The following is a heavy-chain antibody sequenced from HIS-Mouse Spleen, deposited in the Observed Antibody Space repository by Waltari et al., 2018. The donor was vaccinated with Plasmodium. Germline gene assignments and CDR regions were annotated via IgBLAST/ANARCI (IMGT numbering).Heavy chain of an antibody. CDR3: ARAGSAIAVAGTDY. CDR1: GFTFSSYS. Sequence: EVQLVESGGGLVKPGGSLRLSCAASGFTFSSYSMNWVRQAPGKGLEWVSSIISSSSYIYYADSVKGRFTISRDNAKNSLYLQMNSLRAEDTAVYYCARAGSAIAVAGTDYWGQGTLVTVSS. J-gene: IGHJ4*02. CDR2: IISSSSYI. V-gene: IGHV3-21*01. D-gene: IGHD6-19*01.